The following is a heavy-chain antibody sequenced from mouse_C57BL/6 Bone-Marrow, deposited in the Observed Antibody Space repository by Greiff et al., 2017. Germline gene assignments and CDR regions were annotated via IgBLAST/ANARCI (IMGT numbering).Heavy chain of an antibody. CDR3: ARAGYWYFDV. CDR1: GYAFTNYL. J-gene: IGHJ1*03. CDR2: INPGSGGT. V-gene: IGHV1-54*01. Sequence: QVQLQQSGAELVRPGTSVKVSCKASGYAFTNYLIEWVKQRPGQGLEWIGVINPGSGGTNYNEKFKGKATLTADKSSSTAHMQLSSLTSEDSAVYFCARAGYWYFDVWGTGTTVTVSS.